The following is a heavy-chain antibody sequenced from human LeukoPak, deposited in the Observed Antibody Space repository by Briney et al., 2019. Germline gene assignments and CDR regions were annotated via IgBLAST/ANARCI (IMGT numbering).Heavy chain of an antibody. D-gene: IGHD6-19*01. CDR1: GFTFSTYA. V-gene: IGHV3-23*01. CDR3: AKDLSTSIAVAAVIGYFQH. J-gene: IGHJ1*01. Sequence: GGSLRLSCAASGFTFSTYAMSWVRQAPGKGLEWVSAISGSGGSTYYADFVKGRFTISRDNSKNTLYLQMNSLRAEDTAVYYCAKDLSTSIAVAAVIGYFQHWGQGTLVTVSS. CDR2: ISGSGGST.